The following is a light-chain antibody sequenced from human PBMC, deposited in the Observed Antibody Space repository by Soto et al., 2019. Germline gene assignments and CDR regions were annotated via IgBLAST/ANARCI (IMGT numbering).Light chain of an antibody. J-gene: IGLJ3*02. CDR1: RSNIGSAI. Sequence: QSVLTQPPSLSGTPGQTVTISCIGSRSNIGSAIVHWYQQLPGTAPKPLIYMNSQRPSGVPDRFSGSKSGTSASLVITGLRPEDEADYYCVAWDDNLGSRVFGGGTKLTVL. CDR3: VAWDDNLGSRV. V-gene: IGLV1-47*01. CDR2: MNS.